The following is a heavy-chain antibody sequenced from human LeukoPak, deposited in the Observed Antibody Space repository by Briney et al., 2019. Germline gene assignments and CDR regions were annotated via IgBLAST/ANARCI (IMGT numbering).Heavy chain of an antibody. CDR1: GGSISSGGYY. Sequence: PSETLSLTCTVSGGSISSGGYYWSWIRQHPGKGLEWIGYIYYSGSTYYNPSLKSRVTISVDTSKNQFSLKLSSVTAADTAVYYCARDKWELRAFDIWGQGTMVTVSS. CDR2: IYYSGST. CDR3: ARDKWELRAFDI. V-gene: IGHV4-31*03. D-gene: IGHD1-26*01. J-gene: IGHJ3*02.